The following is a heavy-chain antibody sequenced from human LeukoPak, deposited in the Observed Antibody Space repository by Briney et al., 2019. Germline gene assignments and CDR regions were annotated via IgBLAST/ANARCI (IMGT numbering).Heavy chain of an antibody. CDR2: ISYDGSNK. V-gene: IGHV3-30*18. Sequence: GGSLRLSCAASGFTFSSYGMHWVRQAPGKGLEWVAVISYDGSNKYYADSVKGRFTISRDNSKNTLYLQMNSLRAEDTAVYYCAKALITFGGVIANTYYMDVWGKGTTVTVSS. D-gene: IGHD3-16*02. J-gene: IGHJ6*03. CDR3: AKALITFGGVIANTYYMDV. CDR1: GFTFSSYG.